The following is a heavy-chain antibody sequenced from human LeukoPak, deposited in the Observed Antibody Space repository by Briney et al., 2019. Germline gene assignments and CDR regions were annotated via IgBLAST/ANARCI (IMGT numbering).Heavy chain of an antibody. D-gene: IGHD2-15*01. V-gene: IGHV3-23*01. CDR2: ISGASIIP. J-gene: IGHJ6*02. CDR1: GFNFASYA. CDR3: AKARDFCSGGSCYLVPMDV. Sequence: PGGSLRLSCAASGFNFASYAMTWVRQAPGKGLEWVSSISGASIIPHFADSVKGRFTISRDNSKGTLYPQMNSLRAEDTAVYYCAKARDFCSGGSCYLVPMDVWGQGSTVTVSS.